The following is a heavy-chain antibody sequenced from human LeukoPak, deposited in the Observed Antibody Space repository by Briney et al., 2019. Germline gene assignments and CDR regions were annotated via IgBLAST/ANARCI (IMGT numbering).Heavy chain of an antibody. J-gene: IGHJ4*02. CDR1: GFNFRTYG. CDR3: AKDPGSSGSSDGSLDY. Sequence: QPGRSLRLSCAASGFNFRTYGMHWVRQAPGKGLEWVAFIQIDKNKYYADSVKGRFTISRDDSKNTLYLQMDSLRIDDSALYYCAKDPGSSGSSDGSLDYWGQGTLVTVSS. D-gene: IGHD1-26*01. CDR2: IQIDKNK. V-gene: IGHV3-30*02.